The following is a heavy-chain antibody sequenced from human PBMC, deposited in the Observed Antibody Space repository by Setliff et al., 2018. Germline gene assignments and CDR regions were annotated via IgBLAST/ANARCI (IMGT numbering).Heavy chain of an antibody. CDR1: GFTFSRYW. D-gene: IGHD7-27*01. J-gene: IGHJ6*03. Sequence: PGGSLRLSCSASGFTFSRYWMYWVRQVPGKGLVWVSRINPDGSITNYADSVRGRFTISRENAKNTLYLQMNSLRAEDTAVYFCASIDWGENFYNTDVWGKGTTVTV. CDR2: INPDGSIT. V-gene: IGHV3-74*01. CDR3: ASIDWGENFYNTDV.